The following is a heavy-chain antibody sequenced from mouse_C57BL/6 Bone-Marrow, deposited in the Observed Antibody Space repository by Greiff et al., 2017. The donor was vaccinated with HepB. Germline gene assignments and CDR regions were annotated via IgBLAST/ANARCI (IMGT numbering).Heavy chain of an antibody. D-gene: IGHD2-5*01. CDR2: IHPNSGST. Sequence: QVQLQQPGAELVKPGASVKLSCKASGYTFTSYWMHWVKQRPGQGLEWIGMIHPNSGSTNYNEKFKSKATLTVDKSSSTAYMQLSSLTSEDSAVYYCARNSNYVNYAMDYWGQGTSVTVSS. CDR1: GYTFTSYW. J-gene: IGHJ4*01. V-gene: IGHV1-64*01. CDR3: ARNSNYVNYAMDY.